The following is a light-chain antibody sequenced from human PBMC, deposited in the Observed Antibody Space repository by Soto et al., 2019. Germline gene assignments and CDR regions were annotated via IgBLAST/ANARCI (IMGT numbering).Light chain of an antibody. CDR3: QQYNSYS. Sequence: EIQMTQSPATLSSSVGDRVTITCRASQSISNWLAWYQQKPGTAPKVLIYHASNLQSGVPSRFSGSGSGTEFTLTISSLQPDDFATYDGQQYNSYSFGQGTKVDIK. J-gene: IGKJ1*01. V-gene: IGKV1-5*01. CDR2: HAS. CDR1: QSISNW.